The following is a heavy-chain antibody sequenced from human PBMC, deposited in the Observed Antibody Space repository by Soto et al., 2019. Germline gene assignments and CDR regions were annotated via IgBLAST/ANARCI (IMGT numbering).Heavy chain of an antibody. Sequence: GSLKGSRKAFGYTFTGYYIPRVRQAPGQGLEWMGWINPNNGDTNYAQKFQGRVSMTRDTSTSTAYMELSSLRFDDTAVYYCARHSGYDYVFDYWGQGTLVTVSS. D-gene: IGHD5-12*01. CDR3: ARHSGYDYVFDY. J-gene: IGHJ4*02. V-gene: IGHV1-2*02. CDR1: GYTFTGYY. CDR2: INPNNGDT.